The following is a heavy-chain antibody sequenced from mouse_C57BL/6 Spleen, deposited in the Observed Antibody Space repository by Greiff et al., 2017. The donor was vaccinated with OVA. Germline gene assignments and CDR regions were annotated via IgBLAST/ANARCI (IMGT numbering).Heavy chain of an antibody. J-gene: IGHJ3*01. CDR3: ARGWDGGFAY. CDR2: INPNNGGT. CDR1: GYTFTDYY. Sequence: VQLQQSGPELVKPGASVKISCKASGYTFTDYYMNWVKQSHGKILEWIGDINPNNGGTSYNQKFKGKATLTVDKSSSTAYMELRSLTSEDSAVYYCARGWDGGFAYWGQGTLVTVSA. V-gene: IGHV1-26*01. D-gene: IGHD4-1*01.